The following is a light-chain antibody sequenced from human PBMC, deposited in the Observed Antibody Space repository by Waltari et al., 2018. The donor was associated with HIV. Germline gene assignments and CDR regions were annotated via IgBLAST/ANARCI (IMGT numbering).Light chain of an antibody. J-gene: IGLJ3*02. CDR1: SSNIRSHT. CDR3: AAWDDSLNGWV. V-gene: IGLV1-44*01. CDR2: SNN. Sequence: QSVLTQPPSASGTPGQRVTISCSGSSSNIRSHTVTWYQQLPGTAPKLLIYSNNQRPSGVPDRFSGSKSGTSASLAISGLQSEDEADYYCAAWDDSLNGWVFGGGTKLTVL.